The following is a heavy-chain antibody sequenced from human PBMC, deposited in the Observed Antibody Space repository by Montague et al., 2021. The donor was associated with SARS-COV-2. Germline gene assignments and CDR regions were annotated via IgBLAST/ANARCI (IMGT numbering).Heavy chain of an antibody. V-gene: IGHV4-61*02. CDR2: IYTSGST. J-gene: IGHJ5*02. CDR1: GGSIRSGIYY. CDR3: ARGTTVSSSGYYTGWFDP. Sequence: TLSLTCTVSGGSIRSGIYYWSWIRQPAGKGLEWIGRIYTSGSTNYNPSLNSRVTISVDTSKNQFSLKLSSVTAAATAVYYCARGTTVSSSGYYTGWFDPWGQGTLVTVSS. D-gene: IGHD3-3*01.